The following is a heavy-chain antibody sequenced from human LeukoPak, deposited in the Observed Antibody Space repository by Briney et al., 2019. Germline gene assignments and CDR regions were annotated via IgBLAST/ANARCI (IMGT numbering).Heavy chain of an antibody. J-gene: IGHJ6*02. CDR1: GFTFSSYW. CDR2: IKQDGSEK. Sequence: GGSLRLSCAASGFTFSSYWMSWVRQAPRKGLEWVANIKQDGSEKYYVDSVKGRFTISRDNAKNSLYLQMNSLRAEDTAVYYCARDVEYSYGYEYYYYGMDVWGQGTTVTVSS. V-gene: IGHV3-7*01. CDR3: ARDVEYSYGYEYYYYGMDV. D-gene: IGHD5-18*01.